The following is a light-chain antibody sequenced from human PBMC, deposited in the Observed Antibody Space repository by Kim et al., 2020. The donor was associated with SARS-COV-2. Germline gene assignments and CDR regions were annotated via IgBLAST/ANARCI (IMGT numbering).Light chain of an antibody. Sequence: AASVDSITTITRRASQSITDWLSWYQQPPGKATHLLIYAASRLGSGAPSRFSGSGFGTEFPLTISILHPDDLANYYCHQYTSYLTFGQGTKVDIK. J-gene: IGKJ1*01. V-gene: IGKV1-5*01. CDR2: AAS. CDR1: QSITDW. CDR3: HQYTSYLT.